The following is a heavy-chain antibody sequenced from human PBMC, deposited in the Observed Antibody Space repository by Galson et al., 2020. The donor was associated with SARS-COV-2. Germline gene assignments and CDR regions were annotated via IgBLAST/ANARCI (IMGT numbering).Heavy chain of an antibody. CDR1: RYTLNGYY. Sequence: SVTVSCKASRYTLNGYYMHWVRQAPGQGLEWMGWINPNRGRTNYAQQFQGRVTMTRDTSISTAYMELSRLRSDDTAVYYCARDLGYYYDSSGYPLDAFDIWGQGTMVTVSS. CDR2: INPNRGRT. V-gene: IGHV1-2*02. D-gene: IGHD3-22*01. J-gene: IGHJ3*02. CDR3: ARDLGYYYDSSGYPLDAFDI.